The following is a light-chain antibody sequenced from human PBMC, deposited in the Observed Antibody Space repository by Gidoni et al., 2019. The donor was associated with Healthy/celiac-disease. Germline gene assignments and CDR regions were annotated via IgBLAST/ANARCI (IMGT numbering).Light chain of an antibody. CDR3: QQYYSYPLT. CDR1: QGISSY. Sequence: AIRMTQAPSSFPASTGDRVTITCRASQGISSYLAWYQQKPGKAPTLLIYAASTLHSGVPSRFSGSGSGSDFTLPISCLQSEDFATYSCQQYYSYPLTFGHGTKVEL. CDR2: AAS. J-gene: IGKJ1*01. V-gene: IGKV1-8*01.